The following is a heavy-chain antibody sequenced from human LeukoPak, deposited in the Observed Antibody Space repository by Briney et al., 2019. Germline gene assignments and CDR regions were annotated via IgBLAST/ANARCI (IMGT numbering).Heavy chain of an antibody. CDR1: GFTFSSYW. V-gene: IGHV3-74*01. Sequence: GGSLRLSCAASGFTFSSYWMHWVRQAPGKGLVWVSRINSDGSSTSYADSVKGRFTISRDNAKNTLYLQMNSLRAEDTAVYYCARDDFWSGYQPKGGFDYWGQGTLVTVFS. D-gene: IGHD3-3*01. J-gene: IGHJ4*02. CDR2: INSDGSST. CDR3: ARDDFWSGYQPKGGFDY.